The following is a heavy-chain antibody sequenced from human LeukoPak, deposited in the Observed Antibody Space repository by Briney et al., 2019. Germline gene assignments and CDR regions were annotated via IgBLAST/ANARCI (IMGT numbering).Heavy chain of an antibody. V-gene: IGHV4-4*07. CDR2: IYTSGST. J-gene: IGHJ4*02. CDR3: AGTRGYRRIFDY. CDR1: GGFISSYY. D-gene: IGHD3-10*01. Sequence: SETLSLTCTVSGGFISSYYWSWIRQPPGRGLEWIGRIYTSGSTNYNPSLKGRVTMSVDTSKNQFSLKLSSVTAADTAVYYCAGTRGYRRIFDYWGQGTLVTVSS.